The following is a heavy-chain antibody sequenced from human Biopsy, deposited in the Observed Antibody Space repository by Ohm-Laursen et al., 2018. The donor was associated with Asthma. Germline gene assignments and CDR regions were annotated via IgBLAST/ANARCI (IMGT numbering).Heavy chain of an antibody. CDR3: AKITTDRQKANNWFDP. Sequence: SLRLSCSASGITLSSFSMNWVRQAPGKGLEWVSSISASGVRTFYADSVKGRFTVSRDSSRNTLYLQLSTLRVEDTAVYFCAKITTDRQKANNWFDPWGQGTLVTVSS. J-gene: IGHJ5*02. CDR2: ISASGVRT. D-gene: IGHD3-22*01. V-gene: IGHV3-23*01. CDR1: GITLSSFS.